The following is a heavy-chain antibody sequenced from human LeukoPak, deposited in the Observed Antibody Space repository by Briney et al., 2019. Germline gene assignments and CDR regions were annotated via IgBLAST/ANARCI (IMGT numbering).Heavy chain of an antibody. CDR3: ARDELSLLEVIDY. CDR2: ISSSGSTI. V-gene: IGHV3-11*04. D-gene: IGHD3-16*02. Sequence: PSETLSLTCVVSGYSISSGYFWGWIRQPPGKGLEWVSYISSSGSTIKYADSVKGRFTISRDNAKNSLYLRMSSLRAEDTAVYYCARDELSLLEVIDYWGQGTLVTVSS. J-gene: IGHJ4*02. CDR1: GYSISSGYF.